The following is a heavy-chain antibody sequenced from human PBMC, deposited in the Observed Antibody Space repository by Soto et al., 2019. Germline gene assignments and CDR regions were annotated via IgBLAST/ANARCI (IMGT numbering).Heavy chain of an antibody. D-gene: IGHD2-21*01. CDR1: GGSISSGGYY. CDR3: ARGFSDWALGCPFDY. Sequence: QVQLQESGPGLVKPSQTLSLTCTVSGGSISSGGYYWSLIRQHPGKGLEWIGYIYYSGSTYYNPSLKSRVTVTVDTSKNPFSLKLSSVPAAATAVYYCARGFSDWALGCPFDYWGQGTLVTVSS. J-gene: IGHJ4*02. V-gene: IGHV4-31*03. CDR2: IYYSGST.